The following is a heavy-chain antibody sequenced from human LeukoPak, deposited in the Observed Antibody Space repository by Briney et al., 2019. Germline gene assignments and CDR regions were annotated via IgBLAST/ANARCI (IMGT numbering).Heavy chain of an antibody. CDR1: GFTFSSHW. CDR2: IKEDGSAK. Sequence: GGSLRLSCAASGFTFSSHWMSWVRQAPGKGLEWVAIIKEDGSAKYYVDSVKGRFTISRDNAKNSLSLQMNSLRAEDTAVYYCARNPGWGALDIWGQGTMATVSS. J-gene: IGHJ3*02. V-gene: IGHV3-7*01. CDR3: ARNPGWGALDI. D-gene: IGHD3-10*01.